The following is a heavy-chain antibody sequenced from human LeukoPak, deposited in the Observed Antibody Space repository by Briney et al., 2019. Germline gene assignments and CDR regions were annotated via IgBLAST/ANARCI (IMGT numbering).Heavy chain of an antibody. CDR3: ARQLNYFGSGSYYNSDWFDP. V-gene: IGHV4-59*08. CDR1: GGSISSHY. CDR2: IYYSGST. J-gene: IGHJ5*02. Sequence: SETLSLTCTVSGGSISSHYWSWIRQPPGKGLEWIGYIYYSGSTNYNPSLKSRVTISVDTSKNQFSLKLSSVTAADTAVYYCARQLNYFGSGSYYNSDWFDPWGQGTLVTVSS. D-gene: IGHD3-10*01.